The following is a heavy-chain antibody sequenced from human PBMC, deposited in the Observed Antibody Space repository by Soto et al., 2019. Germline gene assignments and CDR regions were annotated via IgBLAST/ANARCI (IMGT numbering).Heavy chain of an antibody. CDR2: ISAYNGNT. D-gene: IGHD3-3*01. J-gene: IGHJ3*02. CDR1: CYTFTSYG. CDR3: ASIYYDFWSGSKLGAFDI. Sequence: ASVKVSCKASCYTFTSYGISWVRQAPGQGLEWMGWISAYNGNTNYAQKLQGRVTMTTDTSTSTAYMELRSLRSDDTAVYYCASIYYDFWSGSKLGAFDIWGQGTMVTVSS. V-gene: IGHV1-18*01.